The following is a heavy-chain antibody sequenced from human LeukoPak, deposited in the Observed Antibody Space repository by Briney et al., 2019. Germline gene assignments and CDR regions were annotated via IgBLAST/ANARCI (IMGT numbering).Heavy chain of an antibody. CDR1: GFTFSSYS. D-gene: IGHD7-27*01. CDR2: ISSSSSYI. J-gene: IGHJ4*02. CDR3: ARGPLTGPYYFDY. V-gene: IGHV3-21*01. Sequence: KPGGSLRLSCAASGFTFSSYSMNWVRQAPGKGLEWVSSISSSSSYIYYADSVKGRFTISRDNAKNSLYLQMNSLRAEDTAVYYCARGPLTGPYYFDYWGQGTLVTVSS.